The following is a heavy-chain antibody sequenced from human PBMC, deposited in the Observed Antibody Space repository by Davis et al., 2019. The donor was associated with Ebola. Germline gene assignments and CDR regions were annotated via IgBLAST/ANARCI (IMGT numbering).Heavy chain of an antibody. CDR1: GGSFSDYF. Sequence: SETLSLTCAVYGGSFSDYFWSWIRQAPGKGLEWIGHIHNRGGTNYNPSLKSRVTISVDTSKNQFSLKLSSVTAADTAVYYCARVGYDFWSGYSSSNWFDPWGQGTLVTVSS. J-gene: IGHJ5*02. V-gene: IGHV4-59*01. CDR2: IHNRGGT. CDR3: ARVGYDFWSGYSSSNWFDP. D-gene: IGHD3-3*01.